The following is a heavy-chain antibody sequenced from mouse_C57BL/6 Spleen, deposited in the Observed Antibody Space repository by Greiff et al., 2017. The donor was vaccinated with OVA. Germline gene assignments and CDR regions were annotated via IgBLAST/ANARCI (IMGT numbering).Heavy chain of an antibody. CDR2: ISSGSSTI. D-gene: IGHD1-1*01. CDR3: ARPNYYGSSSYARDY. V-gene: IGHV5-17*01. J-gene: IGHJ4*01. CDR1: GFTFSDYG. Sequence: EVKLVESGGGLVKPGGSLKLSCAASGFTFSDYGMHWVRQAPEKGLEWVAYISSGSSTIYYADTVKGRFTISRDNAKNTLFLQMTSLRSEDTAMYYCARPNYYGSSSYARDYWGQGTSVTVSS.